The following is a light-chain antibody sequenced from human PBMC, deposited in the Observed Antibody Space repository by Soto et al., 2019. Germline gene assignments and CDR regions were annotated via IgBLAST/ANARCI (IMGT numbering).Light chain of an antibody. Sequence: HSVLTQPASVSGSPGQSITISCTGTSSDIGRYNFVSWYQQHPGKAPKLLVYEVTNRPSGVSNRFSGSKSGNTASLTIFGLQTEDEADYYCSSYTSVTTFVVFGTGTKVTVL. CDR3: SSYTSVTTFVV. V-gene: IGLV2-14*01. CDR2: EVT. J-gene: IGLJ1*01. CDR1: SSDIGRYNF.